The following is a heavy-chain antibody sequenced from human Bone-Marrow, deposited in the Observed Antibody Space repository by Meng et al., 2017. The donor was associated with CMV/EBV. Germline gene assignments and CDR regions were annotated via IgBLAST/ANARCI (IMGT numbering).Heavy chain of an antibody. V-gene: IGHV6-1*01. CDR1: GDSVSSDTAA. J-gene: IGHJ6*02. Sequence: SCAISGDSVSSDTAAWSWIRQSPSRGLEWLGRTYYRSKWYNDYALSVKSRITINPDTSKNQFSLRLISVTPEDTALYYCARVKYNTSSNFGMDVWGQWNTVNV. CDR3: ARVKYNTSSNFGMDV. CDR2: TYYRSKWYN. D-gene: IGHD6-6*01.